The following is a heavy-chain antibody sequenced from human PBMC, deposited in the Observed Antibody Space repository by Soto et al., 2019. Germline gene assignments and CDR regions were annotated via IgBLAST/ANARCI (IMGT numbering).Heavy chain of an antibody. J-gene: IGHJ4*02. V-gene: IGHV1-3*01. CDR2: INAGNGNT. Sequence: ASVKVSCKASGYTFTSYVMHWVRQAPGQRLEWMGWINAGNGNTKYSQKFQGRVTITRDTSASTAYMELGSLRSEDTAVYYCATDFRTPLFDYWGQGTLVTVSS. CDR1: GYTFTSYV. D-gene: IGHD3-3*01. CDR3: ATDFRTPLFDY.